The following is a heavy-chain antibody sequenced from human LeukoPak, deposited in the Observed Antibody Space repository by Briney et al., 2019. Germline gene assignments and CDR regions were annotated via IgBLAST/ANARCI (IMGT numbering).Heavy chain of an antibody. D-gene: IGHD6-19*01. CDR2: ISSGGST. CDR3: AGGTGWYEGH. J-gene: IGHJ4*02. Sequence: GGSLRLSCAASGFTFSIHAMSWVRQAPGKGLEWVSVISSGGSTNYADSVKGRFTISRDNSKNTVYLQMNSLRVEDTAVYYCAGGTGWYEGHWGQGTLVTVSS. CDR1: GFTFSIHA. V-gene: IGHV3-66*01.